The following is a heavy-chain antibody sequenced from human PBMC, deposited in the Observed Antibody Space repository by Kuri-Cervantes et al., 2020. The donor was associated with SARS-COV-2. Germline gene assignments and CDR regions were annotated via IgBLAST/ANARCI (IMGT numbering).Heavy chain of an antibody. V-gene: IGHV3-21*01. CDR1: GFTFSSYS. CDR3: ARDPSAVTPVY. D-gene: IGHD4-17*01. Sequence: GESLKIPCAASGFTFSSYSMNWVRQAPGKGLEWVSSISSSSSYIYYADSVKGRFTISRDNAKNSLYLRMNSLRAEDTAVYYCARDPSAVTPVYWGQGTLVTVSS. J-gene: IGHJ4*02. CDR2: ISSSSSYI.